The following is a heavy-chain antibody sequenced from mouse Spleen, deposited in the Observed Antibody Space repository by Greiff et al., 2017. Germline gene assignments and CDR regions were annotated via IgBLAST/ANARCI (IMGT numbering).Heavy chain of an antibody. CDR1: GYTFTSYW. CDR2: IHPNSGST. V-gene: IGHV1-64*01. CDR3: AKGEFITTATEFAY. Sequence: VQLVESGAELVKPGASVKLSCKASGYTFTSYWMHWVKQRPGQGLEWIGMIHPNSGSTNYNEKFKSKATLTVDKSSSTAYMQLSSLTSEDSAVYYCAKGEFITTATEFAYWGQGTLVTVSA. J-gene: IGHJ3*01. D-gene: IGHD1-2*01.